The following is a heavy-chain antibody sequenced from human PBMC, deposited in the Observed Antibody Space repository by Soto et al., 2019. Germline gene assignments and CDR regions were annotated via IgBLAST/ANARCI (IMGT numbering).Heavy chain of an antibody. D-gene: IGHD3-3*01. CDR2: IWYDGSKK. J-gene: IGHJ6*02. CDR3: ARDASYYSLWSGYYPSRNGMDV. V-gene: IGHV3-33*01. CDR1: GFTFSSFG. Sequence: QVQVVESGGGVVQPGRSLRLSCAASGFTFSSFGMHWVRQAPGKGLEWVSLIWYDGSKKSYGDSVKGRFTISRDNSRNTVYLQINSRRADDTAVYYCARDASYYSLWSGYYPSRNGMDVWGQGTTVTVSS.